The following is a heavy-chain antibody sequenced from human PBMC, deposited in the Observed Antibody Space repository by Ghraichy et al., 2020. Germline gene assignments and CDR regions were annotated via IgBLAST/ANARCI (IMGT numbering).Heavy chain of an antibody. CDR2: IKSDGSYT. D-gene: IGHD5-18*01. V-gene: IGHV3-74*01. J-gene: IGHJ4*02. CDR3: ARGNSGYTLD. CDR1: GFPFSTYW. Sequence: GGSLRLSCAASGFPFSTYWMHWVRKAPGEGPVWVSRIKSDGSYTNYADSVKGRFTISRDNAKNTLYLQMNSLRAEDTAVYYCARGNSGYTLDWGRGTRVTVSS.